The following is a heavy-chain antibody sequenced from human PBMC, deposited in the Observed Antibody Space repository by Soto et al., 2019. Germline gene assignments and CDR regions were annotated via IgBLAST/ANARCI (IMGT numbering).Heavy chain of an antibody. Sequence: QVQLQQWGAGLLKPSETLSLTCAVYGGSFSGYYWSWIRQPPGKGLEWIGEINHSGSTNYNPSLKSRVTISVDTSKNQFSLKLSSVTAADTAVYYCARGRITPRGWFDPWGQGTLVTVSS. V-gene: IGHV4-34*01. CDR1: GGSFSGYY. D-gene: IGHD3-16*01. CDR2: INHSGST. J-gene: IGHJ5*02. CDR3: ARGRITPRGWFDP.